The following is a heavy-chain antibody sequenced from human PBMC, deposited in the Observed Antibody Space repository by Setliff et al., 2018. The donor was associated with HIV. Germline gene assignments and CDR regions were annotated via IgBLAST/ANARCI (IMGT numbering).Heavy chain of an antibody. V-gene: IGHV4-34*01. CDR1: GVSFSGYY. J-gene: IGHJ5*02. D-gene: IGHD5-18*01. CDR3: ARERRGYTSGFGWFEP. CDR2: INHSGST. Sequence: SETLSLTCAVSGVSFSGYYWSWIRQPPGKGLEWIGEINHSGSTDFNPSLKSRVTLSIDTSKNQFSLKLNSVTAADTAIYYCARERRGYTSGFGWFEPWGHGTLVTVSS.